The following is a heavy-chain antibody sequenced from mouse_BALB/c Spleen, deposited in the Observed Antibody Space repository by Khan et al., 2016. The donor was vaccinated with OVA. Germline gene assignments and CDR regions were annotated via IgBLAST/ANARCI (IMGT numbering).Heavy chain of an antibody. D-gene: IGHD2-2*01. V-gene: IGHV1-31*01. Sequence: VQLQQSGPELMKPGASVKISCKASGYSFTSYYIHWVMQSHGKSLEWIGYIDPFSGGTTYNQKFKGKATLTVDKSSSTAYIHLRNLTSEDSAFYYCTRHVYGAWFTYWGQGTLVTVSA. CDR3: TRHVYGAWFTY. CDR1: GYSFTSYY. CDR2: IDPFSGGT. J-gene: IGHJ3*01.